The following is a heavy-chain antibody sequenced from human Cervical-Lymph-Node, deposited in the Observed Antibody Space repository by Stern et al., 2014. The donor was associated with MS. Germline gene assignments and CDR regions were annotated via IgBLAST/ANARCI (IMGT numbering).Heavy chain of an antibody. CDR3: AHRRRATKVFDY. V-gene: IGHV2-5*02. J-gene: IGHJ4*02. CDR2: LYWDDDK. CDR1: GFSLSTSGVG. D-gene: IGHD2-8*01. Sequence: QVTLRESGPTLVKPTQTLTLTCTFSGFSLSTSGVGVGWIRQPPGKALEWLALLYWDDDKRYSPSLKSRLTITKDTSKNQVVLTMTNMDPVDTATYYCAHRRRATKVFDYWGQGTLVTVSS.